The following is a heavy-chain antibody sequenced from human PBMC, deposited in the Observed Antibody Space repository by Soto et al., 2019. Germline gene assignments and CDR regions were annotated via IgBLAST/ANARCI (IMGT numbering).Heavy chain of an antibody. D-gene: IGHD6-13*01. V-gene: IGHV3-15*07. CDR2: MKSYRGGGTT. Sequence: EVQLVESGGGLVTPGGSLRLSCTGTGFSFSPAWMNWVRQAPGKGLEWVGRMKSYRGGGTTDYAATVQGRFTISRDDSKNTLYTQMNSLNLEYTAMYFAIWQQDFYYGKAVWGQGTRVTVSS. J-gene: IGHJ6*02. CDR3: IWQQDFYYGKAV. CDR1: GFSFSPAW.